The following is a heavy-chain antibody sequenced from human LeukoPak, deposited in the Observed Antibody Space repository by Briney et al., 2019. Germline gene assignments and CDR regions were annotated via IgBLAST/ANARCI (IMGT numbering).Heavy chain of an antibody. Sequence: PSETLSLTCIVSGGSISGYYWSWVRQPPGKGLEWIGYIYYTGTTNYNPSLKSRITISADTSKNQFSLKLSSGAAADTAVYYCARSRSRGYSGDFDYWGQGTLVTVSS. V-gene: IGHV4-59*01. D-gene: IGHD5-12*01. CDR2: IYYTGTT. J-gene: IGHJ4*02. CDR3: ARSRSRGYSGDFDY. CDR1: GGSISGYY.